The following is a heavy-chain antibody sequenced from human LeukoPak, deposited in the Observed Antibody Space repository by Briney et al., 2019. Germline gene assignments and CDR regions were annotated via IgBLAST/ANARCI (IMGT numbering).Heavy chain of an antibody. CDR2: IYSGGST. V-gene: IGHV3-53*01. J-gene: IGHJ4*02. Sequence: GGSLRLSCAASGFTVSSNHMSWVRQAPGKGLEWVSVIYSGGSTYYADSVKGRFTISRDNSKNTLYLQMNSLRAEDTAVYYCARVASAAHFDYWGQGTLVTVSS. CDR3: ARVASAAHFDY. CDR1: GFTVSSNH. D-gene: IGHD2-2*01.